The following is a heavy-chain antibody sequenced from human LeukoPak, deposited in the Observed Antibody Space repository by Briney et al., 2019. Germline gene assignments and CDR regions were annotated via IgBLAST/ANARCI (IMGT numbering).Heavy chain of an antibody. CDR3: ASRRAFDI. J-gene: IGHJ3*02. CDR2: ISSRSNVM. Sequence: GGSLRLSCVTSGLPFSDYAMHWVRQAPGKGLDWVSYISSRSNVMYYADSVQGRFTISRDNAKNSLYLQMNSLRAEDTAVYYCASRRAFDIWGQGTMVTVSS. V-gene: IGHV3-48*01. CDR1: GLPFSDYA.